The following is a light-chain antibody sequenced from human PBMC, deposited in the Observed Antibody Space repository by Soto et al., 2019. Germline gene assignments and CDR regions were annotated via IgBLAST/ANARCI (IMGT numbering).Light chain of an antibody. CDR2: KAS. V-gene: IGKV1-5*03. Sequence: DIQMTQSPSTLSASVGDRVTITCRASQSISSWLAWYQQKPGKAPKLLIYKASSLESGVPSRFSGSGSGTEFILPISSLQPDDFATYYCQQYNSFPTCGQGTKVEIK. CDR3: QQYNSFPT. CDR1: QSISSW. J-gene: IGKJ1*01.